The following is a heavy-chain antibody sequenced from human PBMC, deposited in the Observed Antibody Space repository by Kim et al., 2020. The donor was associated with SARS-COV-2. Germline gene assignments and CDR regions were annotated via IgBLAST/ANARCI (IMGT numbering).Heavy chain of an antibody. D-gene: IGHD3-22*01. J-gene: IGHJ4*02. CDR2: ISWNSGSI. V-gene: IGHV3-9*01. CDR3: AKGTYYYDSSGSSLFDY. Sequence: GGSLRLSCAASGFTFDDYAMHWVRQAPGKGLEWVSGISWNSGSIGYVDSVKGRFTISRDNAKNSLYLQMNSLRAEDTALYYCAKGTYYYDSSGSSLFDYWGQGTLVTVSS. CDR1: GFTFDDYA.